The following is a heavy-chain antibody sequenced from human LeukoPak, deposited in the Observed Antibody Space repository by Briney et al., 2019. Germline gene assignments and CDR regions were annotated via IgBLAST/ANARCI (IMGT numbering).Heavy chain of an antibody. J-gene: IGHJ3*02. D-gene: IGHD1-26*01. V-gene: IGHV3-9*01. Sequence: PGRSLRLSCAASGFTFDDYAMHWVRQAPGKGLEWVSGISWNSGSIGYADSVKGRFTISRDNAKNSLYLQMNSLRAEDTALYYCAKDVYSGSCYLAFDIWGQGTMVTVSS. CDR1: GFTFDDYA. CDR2: ISWNSGSI. CDR3: AKDVYSGSCYLAFDI.